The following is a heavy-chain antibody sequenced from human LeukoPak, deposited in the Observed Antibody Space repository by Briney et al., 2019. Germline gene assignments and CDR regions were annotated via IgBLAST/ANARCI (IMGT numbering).Heavy chain of an antibody. CDR2: VYTSGST. V-gene: IGHV4-4*07. J-gene: IGHJ4*02. Sequence: KPSETLSLTCTVSGGSISSYYWSWIRQPAGKGLEWIGRVYTSGSTNYNPSLKSRVTMSVDTSKNQFSLKLSSVTAADTAVYYCARGLYDYVWGSYRLGYYFDYWGQGTLVTVSS. D-gene: IGHD3-16*02. CDR3: ARGLYDYVWGSYRLGYYFDY. CDR1: GGSISSYY.